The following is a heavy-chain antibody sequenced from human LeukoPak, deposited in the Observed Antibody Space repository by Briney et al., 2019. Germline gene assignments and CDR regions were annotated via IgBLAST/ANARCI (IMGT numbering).Heavy chain of an antibody. Sequence: QPGGSLRLSCGASGFTFSSYSMNWVRQAPGKGLEWLSYIGQGGAIYYADSVKGRFTISRDNAKNSLYLQMNSLRGEDTAFYYCTRDLGDSYAMDVWGQGTTVTVSS. J-gene: IGHJ6*02. CDR2: IGQGGAI. CDR3: TRDLGDSYAMDV. CDR1: GFTFSSYS. D-gene: IGHD5-18*01. V-gene: IGHV3-48*04.